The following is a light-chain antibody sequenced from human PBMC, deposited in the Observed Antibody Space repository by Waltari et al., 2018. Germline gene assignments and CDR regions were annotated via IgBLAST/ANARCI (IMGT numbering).Light chain of an antibody. CDR3: SSYTSSSTLV. Sequence: QSALTQPASVSGSPGQSITISCTGTSSDVGDYNYVSWYQQHPVKAPKLLIYEVSNRPSGLSNRFSGSKSGSPASLTISGLQAEDEADYYCSSYTSSSTLVFGGGTKLTVL. CDR2: EVS. V-gene: IGLV2-14*03. CDR1: SSDVGDYNY. J-gene: IGLJ2*01.